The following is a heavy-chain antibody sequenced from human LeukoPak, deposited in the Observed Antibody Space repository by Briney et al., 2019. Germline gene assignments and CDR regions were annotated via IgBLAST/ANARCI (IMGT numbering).Heavy chain of an antibody. CDR1: GFTFSSYS. D-gene: IGHD2-2*02. Sequence: GGSLRLSCAASGFTFSSYSMNWVRQAPGKGLEWVSSISSSSSYIYYADSVKGRFTISRDNAKNSLYLQMNSLRAEDTAVYYCARALNLVVVPAAISDYYYGMDVWGQGTTVTVSS. CDR3: ARALNLVVVPAAISDYYYGMDV. CDR2: ISSSSSYI. J-gene: IGHJ6*02. V-gene: IGHV3-21*01.